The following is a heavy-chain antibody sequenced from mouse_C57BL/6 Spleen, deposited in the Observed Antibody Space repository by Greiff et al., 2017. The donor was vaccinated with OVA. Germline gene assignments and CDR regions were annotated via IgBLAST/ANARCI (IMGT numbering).Heavy chain of an antibody. Sequence: VQLQQPGAELVKPGASVKMSCKASGYTFTSYWITWVKQRPGQGLEWIGDIYPGSGSTNYNEKFKSKATLTVDTSSSTAYMQLSSLTSEDSAVYYCARREDYYGSSYEGSAYWGQGTLVIVSA. D-gene: IGHD1-1*01. CDR2: IYPGSGST. J-gene: IGHJ3*01. V-gene: IGHV1-55*01. CDR3: ARREDYYGSSYEGSAY. CDR1: GYTFTSYW.